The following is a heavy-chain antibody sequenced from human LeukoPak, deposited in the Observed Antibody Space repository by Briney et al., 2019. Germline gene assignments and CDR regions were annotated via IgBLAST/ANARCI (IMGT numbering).Heavy chain of an antibody. Sequence: PGRSLRLSCAASGFTFSNYGMHWVRQAPGKGLEWVALLVYDGFYKYYADSVKGRFTISRDDSRNTLYLQLSSLRAEDTAVYYCANYHTDPTGQWLAYFENWGQGTQVTVSS. CDR2: LVYDGFYK. V-gene: IGHV3-30*18. CDR3: ANYHTDPTGQWLAYFEN. J-gene: IGHJ4*02. CDR1: GFTFSNYG. D-gene: IGHD6-19*01.